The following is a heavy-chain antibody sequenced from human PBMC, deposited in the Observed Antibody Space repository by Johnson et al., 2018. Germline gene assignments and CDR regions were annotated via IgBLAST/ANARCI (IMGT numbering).Heavy chain of an antibody. CDR3: AKLDRRGGGGAFDI. V-gene: IGHV3-9*01. CDR1: GFTFDDYA. CDR2: ISWNSGSI. Sequence: VQLVESGGGLVQPGRSLRLSCAASGFTFDDYAMHWVRQAPGKGLEWVSGISWNSGSIGYADSVKGRFTISRYNANDSLYLQMNSLRAEDTALYYCAKLDRRGGGGAFDIWGQGTMVTVSS. D-gene: IGHD2-2*03. J-gene: IGHJ3*02.